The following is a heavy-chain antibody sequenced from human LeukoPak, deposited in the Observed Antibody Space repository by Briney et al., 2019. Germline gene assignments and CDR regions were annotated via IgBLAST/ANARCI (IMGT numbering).Heavy chain of an antibody. J-gene: IGHJ3*01. CDR3: AKGLRGLRNRIMGDTFDL. CDR1: GFTFSGFW. D-gene: IGHD1-14*01. CDR2: ISFDGSDA. Sequence: GGSLRLSCAASGFTFSGFWMHWVRQAPGKGLVWVSCISFDGSDATYADSVKGRFTISRDNSKDTLYLQMSGLRVEDTAVYYCAKGLRGLRNRIMGDTFDLWGQGTMVAVSS. V-gene: IGHV3-74*01.